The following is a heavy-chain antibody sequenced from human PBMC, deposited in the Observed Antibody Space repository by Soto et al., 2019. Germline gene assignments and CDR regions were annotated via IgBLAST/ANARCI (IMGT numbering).Heavy chain of an antibody. D-gene: IGHD6-19*01. CDR3: ARVNQWLDAFDI. CDR2: ISSSSSTI. J-gene: IGHJ3*02. Sequence: GGSLRLSCAASGFTFSSYSMNWVRQAPGKGLEWVSYISSSSSTIYYADSVKGRFTISRDNAKNSLYLQMNSLRAEDTAVYYCARVNQWLDAFDILGQGTTVTVSS. CDR1: GFTFSSYS. V-gene: IGHV3-48*01.